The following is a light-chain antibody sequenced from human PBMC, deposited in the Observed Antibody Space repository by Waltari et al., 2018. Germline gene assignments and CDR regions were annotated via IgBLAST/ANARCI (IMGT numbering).Light chain of an antibody. CDR1: QSVSSN. CDR3: QQYKRWPPFT. Sequence: EIVMTQSPATLSVSPGETATLSCRASQSVSSNVAWYQKKPGQAPRRLIYDASTTDTSIPAKFRGRVSGTEFTLTISSLQSEDFAVYYCQQYKRWPPFTFGHGTRLEI. V-gene: IGKV3-15*01. CDR2: DAS. J-gene: IGKJ5*01.